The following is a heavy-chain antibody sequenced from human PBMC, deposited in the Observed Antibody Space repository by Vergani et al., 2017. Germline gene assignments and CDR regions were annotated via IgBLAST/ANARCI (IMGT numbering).Heavy chain of an antibody. V-gene: IGHV4-38-2*02. J-gene: IGHJ5*01. CDR2: MFHTGEP. Sequence: QIQLQESGPGLVKPSETLSLTCSVSGYSISRGFYWAWIRQTPEKGLEWIGGMFHTGEPSNSPSLQSRVAFSMDTSKNQFSLQLTSVTAADTAVYFCGVIMVRSPRPDNWFDSWGRGTLVTVSS. CDR3: GVIMVRSPRPDNWFDS. CDR1: GYSISRGFY. D-gene: IGHD3-10*01.